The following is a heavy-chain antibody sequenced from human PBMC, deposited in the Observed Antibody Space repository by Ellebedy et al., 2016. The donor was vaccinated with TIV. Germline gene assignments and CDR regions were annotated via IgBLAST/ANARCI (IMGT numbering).Heavy chain of an antibody. CDR1: GGSFSGYS. J-gene: IGHJ4*02. CDR3: ARGGGYCGSTSCYDDY. V-gene: IGHV4-34*01. D-gene: IGHD2-2*01. CDR2: INHSGST. Sequence: SETLSLXXAVYGGSFSGYSWSWIRQPPGKGLERIGEINHSGSTNYNPSLKSRVTISVDTSKNQFSLKLSSVTAADTAVYYCARGGGYCGSTSCYDDYWGQGTLVTVSS.